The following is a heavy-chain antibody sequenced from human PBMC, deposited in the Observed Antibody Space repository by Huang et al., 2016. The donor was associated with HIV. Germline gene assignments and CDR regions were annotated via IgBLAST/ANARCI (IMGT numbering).Heavy chain of an antibody. CDR2: IFYGGST. Sequence: QVQLQESGPGLVKPSETLSLTCAVSGDSISSQYWSWFRQPPGKGLEWIGSIFYGGSTNSNPSLKSRVTMSVDTSKNRFSRKLTSVTAADTAVYYCARESAASRYFDYWGLGTLVAVSS. V-gene: IGHV4-59*11. CDR3: ARESAASRYFDY. J-gene: IGHJ4*02. CDR1: GDSISSQY.